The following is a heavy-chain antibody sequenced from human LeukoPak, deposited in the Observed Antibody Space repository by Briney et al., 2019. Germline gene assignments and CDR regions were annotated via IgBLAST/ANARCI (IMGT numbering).Heavy chain of an antibody. D-gene: IGHD1-26*01. Sequence: GGSLRLSCAASGFTFSSYWMTWFRQAPGKGLEWVANIKQDGTEKYYVDSVKGRFTISRDNAKNSLYLQMNGLRAEDTAVYYCARVQWEAGYFDHWGQGTLVTVSS. CDR2: IKQDGTEK. V-gene: IGHV3-7*01. CDR3: ARVQWEAGYFDH. CDR1: GFTFSSYW. J-gene: IGHJ4*02.